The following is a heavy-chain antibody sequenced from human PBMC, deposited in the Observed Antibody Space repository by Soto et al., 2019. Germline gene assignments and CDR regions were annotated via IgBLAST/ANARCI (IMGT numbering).Heavy chain of an antibody. V-gene: IGHV4-59*02. CDR3: ARVFPSYCGGDCSDFDP. J-gene: IGHJ5*02. CDR2: IFYRGST. Sequence: SETLSLTCTVSGGSVNSYYWSWIRQPPGKGLEWIGYIFYRGSTKSNPSLKSRVTMSVDMSKNQFSLRLPSVTAADTAVYYCARVFPSYCGGDCSDFDPWGQGTLVTVSS. CDR1: GGSVNSYY. D-gene: IGHD2-21*02.